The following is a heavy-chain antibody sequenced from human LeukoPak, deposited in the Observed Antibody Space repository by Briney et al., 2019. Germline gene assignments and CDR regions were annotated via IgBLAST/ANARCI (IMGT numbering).Heavy chain of an antibody. Sequence: VASVTVSCKTSGYTFISYAMHWVRQAPGQRLEWMGWINAGNGNTKYSQKFQGRVTITRDTSASTAYMELSSLRSEDTAVYYCARSGAFDYWGQGTLVAVSS. J-gene: IGHJ4*02. CDR1: GYTFISYA. CDR3: ARSGAFDY. V-gene: IGHV1-3*01. CDR2: INAGNGNT. D-gene: IGHD4-17*01.